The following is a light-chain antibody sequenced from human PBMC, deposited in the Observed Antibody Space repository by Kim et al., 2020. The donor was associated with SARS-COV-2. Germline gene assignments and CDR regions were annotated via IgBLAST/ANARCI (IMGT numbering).Light chain of an antibody. J-gene: IGLJ3*02. CDR3: CSYAGSSTLWV. Sequence: QSALTQPASVSGSPGQSITISCTGTSSDVGSYNLVSWYQQHPGKAPKLMIYEGSKRPSGVSNRFSGSKSGNTASLTISGPQAEDEADYYCCSYAGSSTLWVFGGGTQLTVL. V-gene: IGLV2-23*01. CDR1: SSDVGSYNL. CDR2: EGS.